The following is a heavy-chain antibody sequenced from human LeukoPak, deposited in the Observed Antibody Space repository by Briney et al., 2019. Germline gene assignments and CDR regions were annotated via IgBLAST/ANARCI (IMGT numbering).Heavy chain of an antibody. J-gene: IGHJ6*03. CDR1: DFSVSQSY. CDR2: IYPGQST. CDR3: ARETDFSGYFYYYMDV. Sequence: PGGSLRLSCAASDFSVSQSYMAWVRQAPGQGLEWVAVIYPGQSTYYAESVKGRLTISRDNSNNTVFLHMESLRAEDTARYFCARETDFSGYFYYYMDVWGKGTAVTVSS. D-gene: IGHD2-15*01. V-gene: IGHV3-53*01.